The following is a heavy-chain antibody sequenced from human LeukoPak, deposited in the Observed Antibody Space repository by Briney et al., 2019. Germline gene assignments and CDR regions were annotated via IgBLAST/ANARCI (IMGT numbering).Heavy chain of an antibody. Sequence: GGSLRLSCAASGFTFSSFNMNWVRQAPGKGLEWVASIDTTSTYIFYADSVRGRFTISRDHAKSSLSLQIHNLTTQHPAVYYFSRSRRDYAWYIDDYWGQGTLVTASS. J-gene: IGHJ4*02. CDR3: SRSRRDYAWYIDDY. CDR1: GFTFSSFN. D-gene: IGHD4/OR15-4a*01. CDR2: IDTTSTYI. V-gene: IGHV3-21*01.